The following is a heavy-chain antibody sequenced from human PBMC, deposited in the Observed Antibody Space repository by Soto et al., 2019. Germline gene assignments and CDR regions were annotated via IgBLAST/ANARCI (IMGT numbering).Heavy chain of an antibody. CDR1: GYSFTSHS. Sequence: AGGKVSCKAIGYSFTSHSMHWVRQAPGQGLEWMGTIYPGGVNIGYAQKFQGRVTMTRNTSISTAYMELSSLRSEDTAVYYCARESSAAGTGCFDPWGQGTLVPVSS. CDR2: IYPGGVNI. CDR3: ARESSAAGTGCFDP. J-gene: IGHJ5*02. V-gene: IGHV1-46*01. D-gene: IGHD6-13*01.